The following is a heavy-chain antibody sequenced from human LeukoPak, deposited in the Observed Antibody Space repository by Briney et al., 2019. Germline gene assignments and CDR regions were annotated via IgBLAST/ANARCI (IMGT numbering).Heavy chain of an antibody. CDR3: AAGLAAAGPFDY. CDR1: GGSISSYY. CDR2: IYTGGST. J-gene: IGHJ4*02. V-gene: IGHV4-4*07. D-gene: IGHD6-13*01. Sequence: PSETLSLTCTVSGGSISSYYWSWIRQPAGKGLEWIGRIYTGGSTNYNPSLKSRVTMSVNTSKNQFSLKLSSVTAADTAVYYCAAGLAAAGPFDYWGQGTLVTVSS.